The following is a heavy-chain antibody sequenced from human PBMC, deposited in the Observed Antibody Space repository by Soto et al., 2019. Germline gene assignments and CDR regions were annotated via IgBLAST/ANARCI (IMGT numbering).Heavy chain of an antibody. CDR3: ARQPPAWCSGGSCYQFDY. CDR2: IYPGDSDT. J-gene: IGHJ4*02. D-gene: IGHD2-15*01. Sequence: GESLKISCKGSGYSFTSYWIGWVRQMPGKGLEWMGIIYPGDSDTRYSPSFQGQVTISADKSISTAYLQWSSLKASETAMYYCARQPPAWCSGGSCYQFDYWGQGTLVTVSS. V-gene: IGHV5-51*01. CDR1: GYSFTSYW.